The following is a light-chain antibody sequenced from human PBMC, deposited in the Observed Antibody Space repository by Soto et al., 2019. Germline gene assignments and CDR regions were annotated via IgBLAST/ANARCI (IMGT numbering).Light chain of an antibody. CDR2: DVN. CDR1: NSDVGGYNY. V-gene: IGLV2-8*01. Sequence: TPPPSASGSPAQSAAISCTETNSDVGGYNYVSWYQQHPGKAPKLMIYDVNKRPSGVPDRFSGSKSGNTASLTVSGLQAEDEADYYCSSYAGSTTFDVFGTGTKVTVL. CDR3: SSYAGSTTFDV. J-gene: IGLJ1*01.